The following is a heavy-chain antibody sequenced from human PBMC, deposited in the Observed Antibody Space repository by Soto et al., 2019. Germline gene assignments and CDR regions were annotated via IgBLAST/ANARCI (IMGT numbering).Heavy chain of an antibody. D-gene: IGHD3-10*01. J-gene: IGHJ6*04. CDR1: GVSISSGGYF. V-gene: IGHV4-30-2*01. CDR3: ARQGFGALHGRVDV. Sequence: SETLSLTCAVSGVSISSGGYFWSWIRQPPGKGLEWIGCIHHSGSAYYNPSLKSRVTISLDRSKNQFSLNLTSVTATDTAVYYCARQGFGALHGRVDVWGKGTTVTVSS. CDR2: IHHSGSA.